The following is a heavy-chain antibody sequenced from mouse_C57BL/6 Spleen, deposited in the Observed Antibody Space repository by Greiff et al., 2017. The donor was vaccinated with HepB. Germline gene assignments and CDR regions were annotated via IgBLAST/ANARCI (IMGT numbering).Heavy chain of an antibody. J-gene: IGHJ3*01. CDR1: GFTFSSYA. Sequence: EVQQVESGGGLVKPGGSLKLSCAASGFTFSSYAMSWVRQTPEKRLEWVATISDGGSYTYYPDNVKGRFTISRDNAKNNLYLQMSHLKSEDTAMYYCARDTSNYDWFAYWGQGTLVTVSA. CDR2: ISDGGSYT. V-gene: IGHV5-4*01. D-gene: IGHD2-5*01. CDR3: ARDTSNYDWFAY.